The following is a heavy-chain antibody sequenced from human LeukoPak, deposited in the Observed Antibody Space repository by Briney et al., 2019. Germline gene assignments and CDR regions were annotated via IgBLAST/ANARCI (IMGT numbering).Heavy chain of an antibody. D-gene: IGHD6-6*01. Sequence: GGSLRLSCAASGFTFSSYAMSWVRQAPGKGLEWVSAISGSGGSTYYADSVKGRFTISKDNSKNTLYLQMNSLRAEDTAVYYCARSVYSSSLVYYYMDVWGKGTTVTVSS. V-gene: IGHV3-23*01. J-gene: IGHJ6*03. CDR2: ISGSGGST. CDR1: GFTFSSYA. CDR3: ARSVYSSSLVYYYMDV.